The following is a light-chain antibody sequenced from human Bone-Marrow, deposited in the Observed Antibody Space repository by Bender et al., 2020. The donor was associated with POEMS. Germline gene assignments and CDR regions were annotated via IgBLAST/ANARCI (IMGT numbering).Light chain of an antibody. CDR1: SSDVGGYNY. Sequence: QSALTQPASVSGSPGQSTTIYCTGTSSDVGGYNYVSWYQQLPGKAPKVIIYDVSNRPSGVSSRFSGSKSGNTASLTISGLQAEDEGDYYCSSYTSRRTLVFGGGTKLTVL. CDR3: SSYTSRRTLV. J-gene: IGLJ3*02. V-gene: IGLV2-14*01. CDR2: DVS.